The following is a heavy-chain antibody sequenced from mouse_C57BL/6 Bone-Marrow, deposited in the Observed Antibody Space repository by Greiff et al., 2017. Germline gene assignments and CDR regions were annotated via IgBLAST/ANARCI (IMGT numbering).Heavy chain of an antibody. CDR3: ARDSNWDLDY. D-gene: IGHD4-1*01. CDR1: GFTFSDYY. Sequence: EVKLMESEGGLVQPGSSMKLSCTASGFTFSDYYMAWVRQVPEKGLEWVANINYDGSSTYYLDSLKSRFIISRDNAKNILYLQMSSLKSEDTATXYCARDSNWDLDYWGQGTTLTVSS. V-gene: IGHV5-16*01. J-gene: IGHJ2*01. CDR2: INYDGSST.